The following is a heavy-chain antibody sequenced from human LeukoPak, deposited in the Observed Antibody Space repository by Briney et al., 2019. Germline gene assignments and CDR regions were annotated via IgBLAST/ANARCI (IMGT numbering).Heavy chain of an antibody. D-gene: IGHD2-2*01. V-gene: IGHV4-4*07. CDR1: GGSMSSYY. CDR2: VYTSGST. Sequence: PSETLSLTRTVSGGSMSSYYWSWIRQPAGRGLEWIGRVYTSGSTYYNPSLKSRVTMSVGTSKNQFSLKLSTVTAADTAVYYCRRGYGTRTSGFGYWGQGTLVTVSS. CDR3: RRGYGTRTSGFGY. J-gene: IGHJ4*02.